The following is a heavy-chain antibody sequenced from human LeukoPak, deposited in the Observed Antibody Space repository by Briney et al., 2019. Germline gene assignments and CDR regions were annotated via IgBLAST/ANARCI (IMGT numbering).Heavy chain of an antibody. V-gene: IGHV3-33*01. CDR3: ARTYSSGYHDAFDI. CDR1: GFTFSSYG. D-gene: IGHD3-22*01. Sequence: GGSLRLSCAASGFTFSSYGMHWVRQAPGKGLEWVAVIWYDGSNKYYADSVKGRFTISRDNSKNTLYLQMNSLRAEDTAVYYCARTYSSGYHDAFDIWGQGTMVTVSS. CDR2: IWYDGSNK. J-gene: IGHJ3*02.